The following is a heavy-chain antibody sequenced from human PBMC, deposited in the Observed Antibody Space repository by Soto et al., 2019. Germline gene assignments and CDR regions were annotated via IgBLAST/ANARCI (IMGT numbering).Heavy chain of an antibody. J-gene: IGHJ4*02. CDR3: AKGRIFYTTGRVYFDY. Sequence: QVQLVESGGGVVQPGRSLRLSCAASGVTFSNYGMHWVRQAPGKGLEWVASIWYDGSKQYYAESVKGRFIISRDNPKNTLYLQMNSLRAEDTALYYCAKGRIFYTTGRVYFDYWGPGTLVTVSS. CDR2: IWYDGSKQ. V-gene: IGHV3-33*08. CDR1: GVTFSNYG. D-gene: IGHD3-16*01.